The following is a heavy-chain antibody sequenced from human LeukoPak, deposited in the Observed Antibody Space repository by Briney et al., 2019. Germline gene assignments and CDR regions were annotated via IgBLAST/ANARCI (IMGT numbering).Heavy chain of an antibody. V-gene: IGHV1-46*01. CDR1: GYTFTSYY. Sequence: ASVKVSCKASGYTFTSYYMHWVRQAPGQGLEWMGIINPSGGSTSYAQKFQGRVTMTRDTSTSTVYMELSSLRSEDTAVYYCARGSRLRYFDWSDAFDIWGQGTMVTVSS. CDR3: ARGSRLRYFDWSDAFDI. D-gene: IGHD3-9*01. J-gene: IGHJ3*02. CDR2: INPSGGST.